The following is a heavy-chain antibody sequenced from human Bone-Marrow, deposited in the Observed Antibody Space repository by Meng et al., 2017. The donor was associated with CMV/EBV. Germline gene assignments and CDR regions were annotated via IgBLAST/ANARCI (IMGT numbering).Heavy chain of an antibody. CDR1: GFTFSSYG. V-gene: IGHV3-33*06. J-gene: IGHJ4*02. CDR3: AKDTNGNLDY. Sequence: VGSRRLSCAASGFTFSSYGMHWVRQAPGKGLEWVAVIGYDGSNKYYADSVKGRFTISRDNSKNTLYLQMNSLRAEDTAVYYCAKDTNGNLDYWGQGTLVTVSS. CDR2: IGYDGSNK. D-gene: IGHD4-23*01.